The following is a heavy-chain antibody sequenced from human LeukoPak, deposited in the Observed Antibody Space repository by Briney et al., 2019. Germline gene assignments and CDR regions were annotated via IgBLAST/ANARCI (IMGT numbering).Heavy chain of an antibody. D-gene: IGHD2-2*01. CDR2: TIPIFGTA. CDR1: GGTFSSYA. V-gene: IGHV1-69*05. CDR3: ASGTIVPATTNAFDI. Sequence: SVKVSCKASGGTFSSYAISWVRQAPGQGLEWMGRTIPIFGTANYAQKFQGRVTITTDESTSTAYMELSSPRSEDTAVYYCASGTIVPATTNAFDIWGQGTMVTVSS. J-gene: IGHJ3*02.